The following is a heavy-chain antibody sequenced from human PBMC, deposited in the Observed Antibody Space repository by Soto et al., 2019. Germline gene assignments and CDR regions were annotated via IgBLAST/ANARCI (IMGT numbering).Heavy chain of an antibody. J-gene: IGHJ6*02. D-gene: IGHD3-3*01. CDR1: GGSISTYY. CDR3: ARAVYDFWSGVGEYGMDV. Sequence: QVQLQESGPGLVKPSETLSLTCTVSGGSISTYYWSWIRQPPGKGLEWIGYIYSSGGTNYNPSLESRVTISVDTSKNQFSLKLRSVTAADTAVYYCARAVYDFWSGVGEYGMDVWGQGTTVTVSS. V-gene: IGHV4-59*01. CDR2: IYSSGGT.